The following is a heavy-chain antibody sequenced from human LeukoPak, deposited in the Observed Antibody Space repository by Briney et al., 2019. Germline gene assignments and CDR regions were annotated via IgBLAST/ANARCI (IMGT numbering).Heavy chain of an antibody. CDR2: IARNGNYI. J-gene: IGHJ5*02. CDR1: GFIFSDSG. V-gene: IGHV3-21*04. CDR3: ARDLSESGAS. Sequence: NPGGSLRLSCAASGFIFSDSGMHWVRQSPGKGLEWVSFIARNGNYIYYADSLKGRFSISRDNAKNSVYLQMNSLRAEDTATYYCARDLSESGASWGQGTLVTVSS. D-gene: IGHD7-27*01.